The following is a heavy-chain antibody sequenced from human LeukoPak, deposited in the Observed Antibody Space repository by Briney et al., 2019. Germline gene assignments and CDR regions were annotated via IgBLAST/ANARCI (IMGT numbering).Heavy chain of an antibody. CDR1: GFAFNTYG. Sequence: GGSLRLSCAASGFAFNTYGMSWVRQAPGKGLEWVTAVSGSGTTTYYADSVKGRFTISRDNSKNTLYLQMNSLRAEDTALYYCGKDRTWGLDYWGQGSLVTVSS. CDR3: GKDRTWGLDY. CDR2: VSGSGTTT. V-gene: IGHV3-23*01. J-gene: IGHJ4*02. D-gene: IGHD7-27*01.